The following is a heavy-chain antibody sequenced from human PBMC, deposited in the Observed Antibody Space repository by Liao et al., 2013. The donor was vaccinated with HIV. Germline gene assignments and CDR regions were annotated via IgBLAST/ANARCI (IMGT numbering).Heavy chain of an antibody. V-gene: IGHV4-39*07. CDR3: ARDRYGSGSYNY. D-gene: IGHD3-10*01. CDR1: GGSISSSSYY. CDR2: IYYSGST. Sequence: QVQLQESGPGLVKPSETLSLTCTVSGGSISSSSYYCGWIRQPPGKGLEWIGSIYYSGSTYYNPSLKSRVTISVDTSKNQFSLRLSSVTAADTAVYYCARDRYGSGSYNYWGQGTLVTVSS. J-gene: IGHJ4*02.